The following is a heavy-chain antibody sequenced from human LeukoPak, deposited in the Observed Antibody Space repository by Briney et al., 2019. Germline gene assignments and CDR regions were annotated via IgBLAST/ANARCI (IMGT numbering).Heavy chain of an antibody. CDR1: GNSLSRVTN. V-gene: IGHV4-38-2*02. D-gene: IGHD2-15*01. CDR3: ARIHQGIVDC. Sequence: SETLSLTCTVSGNSLSRVTNGGGIRKPPGRGREWIGSIYHSGSTYYNPSLKSRVTISVDTSKNQFSLKLSSVTAADTAVYYCARIHQGIVDCWGQGTLVTVSS. J-gene: IGHJ4*02. CDR2: IYHSGST.